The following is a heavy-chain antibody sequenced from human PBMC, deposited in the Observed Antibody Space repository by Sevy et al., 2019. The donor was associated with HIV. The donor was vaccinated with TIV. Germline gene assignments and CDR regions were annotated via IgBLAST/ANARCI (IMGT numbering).Heavy chain of an antibody. CDR1: GFTFSIYS. CDR2: ISSTGGYI. V-gene: IGHV3-21*01. CDR3: AGGLNSGLRKIYLFDP. D-gene: IGHD1-26*01. Sequence: GGSLRLSCAASGFTFSIYSMNWVRQAPGKGLEWVSSISSTGGYIDYAYSVKGRFTISRDNAKNSLYLEMNNLRAEDTAVYYCAGGLNSGLRKIYLFDPWGQGTLVTVSS. J-gene: IGHJ5*02.